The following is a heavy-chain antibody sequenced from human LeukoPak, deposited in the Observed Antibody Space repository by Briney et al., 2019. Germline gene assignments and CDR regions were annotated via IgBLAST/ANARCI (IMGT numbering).Heavy chain of an antibody. Sequence: SETLSLTCTVSGGSISSYYWSWIRQPPGKGLEWIGYIYYSGSTNYNPSLKSRVTISVDTSKNQFSLKLSSVTAADTAVYYCARDHHGGNSVGDYWGQGTLVTVSS. CDR2: IYYSGST. D-gene: IGHD4-23*01. J-gene: IGHJ4*02. V-gene: IGHV4-59*12. CDR1: GGSISSYY. CDR3: ARDHHGGNSVGDY.